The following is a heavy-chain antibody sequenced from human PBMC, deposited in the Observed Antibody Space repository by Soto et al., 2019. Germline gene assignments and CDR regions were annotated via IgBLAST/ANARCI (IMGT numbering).Heavy chain of an antibody. Sequence: SETLSLTCTVSGGSISSYYWSWIRQPPGKGLEWIGNIYYSGSTNYNPSLKSRVTISVDTSKNQFSLKLSSVTAADTAVYYCARHNGIAAAGTGFDYWGQGTLVTVSS. CDR1: GGSISSYY. CDR3: ARHNGIAAAGTGFDY. V-gene: IGHV4-59*08. J-gene: IGHJ4*02. CDR2: IYYSGST. D-gene: IGHD6-13*01.